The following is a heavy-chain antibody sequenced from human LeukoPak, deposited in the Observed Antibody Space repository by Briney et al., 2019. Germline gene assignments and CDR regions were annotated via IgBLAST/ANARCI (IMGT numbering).Heavy chain of an antibody. Sequence: PSQTLSLTCTVSGGSISSGGYYWSWIRQPPGKGLEWIGYIYHSGSTYYNPSLKGRVTISVDRSKNQFSLKLSSVTAADTAVYYCARDLRKVPVAIYYYYMDVWGKGTTVTVSS. CDR1: GGSISSGGYY. V-gene: IGHV4-30-2*01. CDR3: ARDLRKVPVAIYYYYMDV. J-gene: IGHJ6*03. CDR2: IYHSGST. D-gene: IGHD2-2*01.